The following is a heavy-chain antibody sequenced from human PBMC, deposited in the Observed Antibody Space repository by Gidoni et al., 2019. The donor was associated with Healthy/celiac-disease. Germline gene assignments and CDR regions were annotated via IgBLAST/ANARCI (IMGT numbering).Heavy chain of an antibody. D-gene: IGHD1-26*01. CDR3: TTDRERVGATKNYYYYYGMDV. J-gene: IGHJ6*02. V-gene: IGHV3-15*01. CDR1: GFTFSNAW. Sequence: EVQLVESGGGLVKPGGSLRLSCASSGFTFSNAWMSWVRQAPGKGLEWVGRIKSKTDGGTTDYAAPVKGRFTISRDDSKNTLYLQMNSLKTEDTAVYYCTTDRERVGATKNYYYYYGMDVWGQGTTVTVSS. CDR2: IKSKTDGGTT.